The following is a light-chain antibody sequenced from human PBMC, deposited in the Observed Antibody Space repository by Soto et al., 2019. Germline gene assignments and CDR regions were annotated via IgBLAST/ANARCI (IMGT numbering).Light chain of an antibody. CDR2: DAS. Sequence: EIVLTQSPGTLSLSPGERATLSCRASQSISSYLAWYKQKPGQAPRLLIYDASTRATGIPARFSGSGSGTEFTLTISSLQSADFAVYYCQQYDNWPRTFGQGTKVDIK. CDR3: QQYDNWPRT. J-gene: IGKJ1*01. CDR1: QSISSY. V-gene: IGKV3-15*01.